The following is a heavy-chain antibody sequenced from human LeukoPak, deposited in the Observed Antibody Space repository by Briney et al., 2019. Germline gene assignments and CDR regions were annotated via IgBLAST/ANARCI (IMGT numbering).Heavy chain of an antibody. CDR3: AKGDFNSYSGSIDY. CDR2: ISGSGGST. J-gene: IGHJ4*02. Sequence: PGGSLRLSCAASGFTFSSYEMNWVRQAPGKGLEWVSAISGSGGSTYYADSVKGRFTISRDNSKNTLYLQMNSLRAEDTAVYYCAKGDFNSYSGSIDYWGQGTLVTVSS. D-gene: IGHD1-26*01. V-gene: IGHV3-23*01. CDR1: GFTFSSYE.